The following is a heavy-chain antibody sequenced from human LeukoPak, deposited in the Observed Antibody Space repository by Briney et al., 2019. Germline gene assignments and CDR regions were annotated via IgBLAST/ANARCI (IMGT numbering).Heavy chain of an antibody. V-gene: IGHV3-23*01. D-gene: IGHD3-16*01. J-gene: IGHJ4*02. CDR3: AKDGGGEAAFDY. Sequence: PGGSLRLSCAASGFTFSSYAMNWVRQAPGKGLEWVSTISASGDGTYYADSVKGRFTVTRDNSKNTLYLQMNSLRGDDTAVYYCAKDGGGEAAFDYWGQGTLVTVSS. CDR2: ISASGDGT. CDR1: GFTFSSYA.